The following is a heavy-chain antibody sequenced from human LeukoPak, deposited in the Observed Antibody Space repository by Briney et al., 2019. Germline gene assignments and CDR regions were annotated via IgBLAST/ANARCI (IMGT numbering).Heavy chain of an antibody. D-gene: IGHD2-2*01. V-gene: IGHV4-59*08. Sequence: PSETLSLTCTVSGGSISSYYWSWIRQPPGKGLEWIGYIYYSGSTNYNPSLKSRVTISVDTSKNQFSLKLSSVTAADTAVYYCAMGRRSPIVVVPAGAFDIWGQGTMVTVSP. CDR2: IYYSGST. CDR1: GGSISSYY. J-gene: IGHJ3*02. CDR3: AMGRRSPIVVVPAGAFDI.